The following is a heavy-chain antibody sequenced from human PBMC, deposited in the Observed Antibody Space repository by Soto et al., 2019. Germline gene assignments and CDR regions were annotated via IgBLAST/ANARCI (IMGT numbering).Heavy chain of an antibody. V-gene: IGHV1-69*02. D-gene: IGHD7-27*01. CDR1: GGTFSSYT. CDR2: IIPILGIA. CDR3: ARVAQHDNSGSFDY. Sequence: GASGKLSCKASGGTFSSYTISWVRQAPGQGLEWMGRIIPILGIANYAQKFQGRVTITADKSTSTAYMELSSLRSEDTAVYYCARVAQHDNSGSFDYWGQGTLVTVSS. J-gene: IGHJ4*02.